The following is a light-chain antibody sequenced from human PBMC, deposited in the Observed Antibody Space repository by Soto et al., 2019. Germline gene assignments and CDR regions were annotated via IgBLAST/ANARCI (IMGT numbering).Light chain of an antibody. Sequence: QSALTQPASVSGSPGQSITISCTGTSSAIGVYSYVSWYQQHPGKAPKLMIYDVSNRPSGVSNRFSGSKSGNTASLTISGLQAEDEADYYCSSYTSSSTNVFGTGTKLTVL. CDR3: SSYTSSSTNV. V-gene: IGLV2-14*01. J-gene: IGLJ1*01. CDR1: SSAIGVYSY. CDR2: DVS.